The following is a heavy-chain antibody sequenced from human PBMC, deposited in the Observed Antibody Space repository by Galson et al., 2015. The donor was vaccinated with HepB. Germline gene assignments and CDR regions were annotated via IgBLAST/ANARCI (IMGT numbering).Heavy chain of an antibody. V-gene: IGHV5-10-1*01. D-gene: IGHD6-6*01. Sequence: QSGAEVKKPGESLRISCKGSGYSFTSYWISWVRQMPGKGLEWMGRIDPSDSYTNYSPSFQGHVTISADKSISTAYLQWSSLKASDTAMYYCARYVSGGIAARPDPENWFDPWGQGTLVTVSS. CDR1: GYSFTSYW. CDR2: IDPSDSYT. CDR3: ARYVSGGIAARPDPENWFDP. J-gene: IGHJ5*02.